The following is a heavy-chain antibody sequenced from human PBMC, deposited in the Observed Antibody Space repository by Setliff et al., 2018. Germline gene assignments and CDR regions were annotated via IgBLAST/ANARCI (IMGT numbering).Heavy chain of an antibody. V-gene: IGHV1-18*01. CDR1: GYTFSDYG. CDR2: ISPHSGRA. CDR3: ERLVRYCTRTSCQRTPGAEY. D-gene: IGHD2-2*01. Sequence: ASVKVSCKASGYTFSDYGVSWVRQAPGQGLEWMGWISPHSGRAFYAPQFQDRVIMTTDTSTNTAYLDLRSLRSDDTAVYYCERLVRYCTRTSCQRTPGAEYWGQGTLVTVSS. J-gene: IGHJ4*02.